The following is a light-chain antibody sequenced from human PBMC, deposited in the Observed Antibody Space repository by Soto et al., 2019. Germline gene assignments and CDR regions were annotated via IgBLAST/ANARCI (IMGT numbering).Light chain of an antibody. V-gene: IGKV3-20*01. Sequence: EIVLTQSPGTLSLSPGERATLSCRASHIVSSSYLAWYQQKPGQAPRLLIYGASNRDTGIPGRFSGSGSGTDFTLTISKQEPKEFAVYYCQQYGSSFRTFGKGTKMEIK. CDR2: GAS. CDR3: QQYGSSFRT. J-gene: IGKJ1*01. CDR1: HIVSSSY.